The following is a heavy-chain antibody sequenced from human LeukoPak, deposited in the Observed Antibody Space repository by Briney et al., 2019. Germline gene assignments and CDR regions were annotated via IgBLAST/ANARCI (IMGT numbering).Heavy chain of an antibody. CDR3: AREGYCSGGSCYSRWFNP. CDR2: IIPIFGTA. D-gene: IGHD2-15*01. V-gene: IGHV1-69*13. J-gene: IGHJ5*02. CDR1: GGTFSSYA. Sequence: SVRVSCKASGGTFSSYAISWVRQAPGQGLEWMGGIIPIFGTANYAQKFQGRVTITADESTSTAYMELSSLRSEDTAVYYCAREGYCSGGSCYSRWFNPWGQGTLVTVSS.